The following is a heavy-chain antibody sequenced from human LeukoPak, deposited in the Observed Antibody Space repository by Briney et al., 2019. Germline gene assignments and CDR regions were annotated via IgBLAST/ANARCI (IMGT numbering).Heavy chain of an antibody. V-gene: IGHV4-34*01. J-gene: IGHJ4*02. CDR1: GGSFSGYY. Sequence: SETLSLTCAVYGGSFSGYYWSWIRQPPGKGLEWIGEINHSGSTNYNPSLKSRVTISVDTSKNQFSLKLSSVTDADTAVYYCATTGYSIDYWGQGTLVTVSS. CDR3: ATTGYSIDY. D-gene: IGHD3-9*01. CDR2: INHSGST.